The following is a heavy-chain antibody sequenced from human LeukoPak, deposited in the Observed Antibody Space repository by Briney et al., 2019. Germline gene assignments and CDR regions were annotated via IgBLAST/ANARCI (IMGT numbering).Heavy chain of an antibody. CDR3: ARVTGYYEVGRLDY. CDR2: INAGNGNT. J-gene: IGHJ4*02. Sequence: ASVKVSCKASGYTFTSYAMHWVRQAPGQRLEWMGWINAGNGNTKYSQKFQGRVTITRDTSASTAYMELSSLRSEDTAVYYCARVTGYYEVGRLDYWGQGTLVTVSS. V-gene: IGHV1-3*01. D-gene: IGHD3-9*01. CDR1: GYTFTSYA.